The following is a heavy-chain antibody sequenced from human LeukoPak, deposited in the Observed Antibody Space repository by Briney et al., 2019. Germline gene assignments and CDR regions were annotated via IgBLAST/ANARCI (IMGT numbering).Heavy chain of an antibody. CDR3: ATDHDYVWGSFRLSYFDY. J-gene: IGHJ4*02. Sequence: ASAKVSCKASGYSFTDYGIHWVRQAPGQGLEWMGWINPNSGGTDYGQKFRGKVTMTRDTSISTAYMELSRLTSDDTAVYYCATDHDYVWGSFRLSYFDYSGQGALWSVSS. D-gene: IGHD3-16*02. V-gene: IGHV1-2*02. CDR2: INPNSGGT. CDR1: GYSFTDYG.